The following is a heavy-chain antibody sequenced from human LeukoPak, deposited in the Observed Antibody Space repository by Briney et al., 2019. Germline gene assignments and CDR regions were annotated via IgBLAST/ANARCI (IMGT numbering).Heavy chain of an antibody. V-gene: IGHV3-33*01. D-gene: IGHD4-17*01. CDR2: IWYDGSNQ. J-gene: IGHJ4*02. CDR3: ARTLDYGDSLDY. CDR1: GFTFSSYG. Sequence: GGSLRLSCTASGFTFSSYGMHWVRQAPGKGLEWVAVIWYDGSNQQYADSVKGRFTISRDNSGNTVFLQMNSLRPEDTAVYYCARTLDYGDSLDYWGQGTLVTVSS.